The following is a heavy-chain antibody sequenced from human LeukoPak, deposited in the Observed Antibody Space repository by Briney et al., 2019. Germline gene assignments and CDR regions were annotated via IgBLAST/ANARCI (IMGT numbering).Heavy chain of an antibody. CDR3: ARSTSSSWYFDY. D-gene: IGHD6-13*01. Sequence: SETLSLTCTVSGGSISSHYWSWIRQPPGKGLEWIGYIYYSGSTNYNPSLKSRVTISVDTSKNQFSLKLSSVTAADTAVYYCARSTSSSWYFDYWGQGTLVTVSS. V-gene: IGHV4-59*11. J-gene: IGHJ4*02. CDR2: IYYSGST. CDR1: GGSISSHY.